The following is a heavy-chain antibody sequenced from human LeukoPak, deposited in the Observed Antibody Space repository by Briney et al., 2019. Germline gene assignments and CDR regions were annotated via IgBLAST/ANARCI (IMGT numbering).Heavy chain of an antibody. CDR2: INSNSGGT. CDR1: GYTFFGHY. D-gene: IGHD1-7*01. J-gene: IGHJ4*02. Sequence: ASVKVSCKASGYTFFGHYMHWVRQAPGQGLEWMGWINSNSGGTKYAQKFQGRVTMTRDTSISTAYMEVSRLRSDDTAVYYCARGRRGGTTPYWGQGTLVTVSS. CDR3: ARGRRGGTTPY. V-gene: IGHV1-2*02.